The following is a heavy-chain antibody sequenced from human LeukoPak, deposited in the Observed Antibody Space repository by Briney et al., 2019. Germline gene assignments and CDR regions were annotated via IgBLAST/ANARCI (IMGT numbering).Heavy chain of an antibody. D-gene: IGHD3-22*01. J-gene: IGHJ3*02. Sequence: MTSETLSLTCTVSGGSISSYYWSWIRQPPGKGLEWIGYIYYSGSTNYNPSLKSRVTISVDTSKNQFSLKLNSVTAADTAVYYCARDLKLDGSSGYYAFDIWGQGTMVTVSS. CDR1: GGSISSYY. CDR3: ARDLKLDGSSGYYAFDI. V-gene: IGHV4-59*12. CDR2: IYYSGST.